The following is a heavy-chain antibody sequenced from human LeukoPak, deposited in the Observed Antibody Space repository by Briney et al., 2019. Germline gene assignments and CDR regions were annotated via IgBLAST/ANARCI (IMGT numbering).Heavy chain of an antibody. J-gene: IGHJ4*02. V-gene: IGHV3-30-3*01. Sequence: GGSLRLSCAASGFTFSSYAMHWVRQAPGKGLEWVAVISYDGSNKYYADSVKGRFTISRDSSKNTLYLQMNSLRAEDTAVYYCARGSGQVNGAYFDYWGQGTLVTVSS. D-gene: IGHD2-15*01. CDR1: GFTFSSYA. CDR3: ARGSGQVNGAYFDY. CDR2: ISYDGSNK.